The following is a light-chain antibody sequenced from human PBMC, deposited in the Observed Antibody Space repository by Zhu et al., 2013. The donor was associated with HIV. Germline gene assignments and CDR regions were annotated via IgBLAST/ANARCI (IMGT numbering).Light chain of an antibody. Sequence: DIQMTQSPSSLSASVGDRVTITCRASQSVSYHLNWYQQKPGKAPTLLIYDASSLQSDVPSTFSGSGSGTEFTLTISTLQPEDFATYYCQQSYETPRTFGQGTRVDIK. CDR2: DAS. CDR3: QQSYETPRT. CDR1: QSVSYH. V-gene: IGKV1-39*01. J-gene: IGKJ1*01.